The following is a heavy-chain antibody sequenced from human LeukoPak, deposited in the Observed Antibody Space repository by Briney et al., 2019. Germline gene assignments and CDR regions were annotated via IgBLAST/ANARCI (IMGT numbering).Heavy chain of an antibody. Sequence: SETPSLTCAVYGGSFSGYYWSWIRQPPGKGLEWIGEINHSGSTNYNPSLKSRVTISVDTSKNQFSLKLSSVTAADTAVYYCARATYCSGDSCYSGIFDYWGQGTLVTVSS. CDR2: INHSGST. V-gene: IGHV4-34*01. CDR3: ARATYCSGDSCYSGIFDY. D-gene: IGHD2-15*01. J-gene: IGHJ4*02. CDR1: GGSFSGYY.